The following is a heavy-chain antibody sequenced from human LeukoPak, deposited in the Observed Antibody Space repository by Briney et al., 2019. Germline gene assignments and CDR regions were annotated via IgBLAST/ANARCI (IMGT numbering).Heavy chain of an antibody. V-gene: IGHV4-30-2*01. CDR3: ARMGDTAIRLDAFDI. Sequence: SETLSLTCAVYGGSFSGYSWSWIRQPPGKGLEWIGYIYHSGSTYYNPSLKSRVTISVDRSKNQFSLKLSSVTAADTAVYYCARMGDTAIRLDAFDIWGQGTMVTVSS. CDR1: GGSFSGYS. CDR2: IYHSGST. D-gene: IGHD5-18*01. J-gene: IGHJ3*02.